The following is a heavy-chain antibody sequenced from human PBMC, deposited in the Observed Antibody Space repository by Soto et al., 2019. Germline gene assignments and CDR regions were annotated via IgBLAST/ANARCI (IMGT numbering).Heavy chain of an antibody. CDR2: ISAYNGNT. V-gene: IGHV1-18*01. J-gene: IGHJ5*02. CDR3: ARIVGATKLNWFDP. CDR1: GYTFTSYG. D-gene: IGHD1-26*01. Sequence: ASVKVSCKASGYTFTSYGISWVRQAPGQGLEWMGWISAYNGNTNYAQKLQGRVTMATDTSTSTAYMELRSLRSDDTAVYYCARIVGATKLNWFDPWGQGTLVTVSS.